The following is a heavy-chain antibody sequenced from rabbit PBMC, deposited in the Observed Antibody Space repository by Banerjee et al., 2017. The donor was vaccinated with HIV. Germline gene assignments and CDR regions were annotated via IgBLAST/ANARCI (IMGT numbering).Heavy chain of an antibody. CDR2: INSSSRNV. CDR3: GRDRDGDAGYGSLAL. J-gene: IGHJ4*01. CDR1: GFSFSNKYV. V-gene: IGHV1S43*01. Sequence: QEQLEESGGDLVKPEGSLTITCTASGFSFSNKYVMCWVRQAPGKGLEWIGCINSSSRNVVYASWATGRFTISRSTSLNTVDLKMTSLTVADTATYFCGRDRDGDAGYGSLALWGPGTLVTVS. D-gene: IGHD6-1*01.